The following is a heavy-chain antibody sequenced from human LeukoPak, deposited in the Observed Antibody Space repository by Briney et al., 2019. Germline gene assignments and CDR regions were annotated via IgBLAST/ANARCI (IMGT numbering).Heavy chain of an antibody. Sequence: PSETLSLTCSVSGDSMNNYFWSWIRQPAGKGLEWVGYIHSSGNINYNPSLKSRVTISVDTSKNQFSLRLTSVTAADPARYYCARETNYPESPGFHAFEIWGQGTMVAVSS. CDR3: ARETNYPESPGFHAFEI. CDR2: IHSSGNI. D-gene: IGHD5-24*01. J-gene: IGHJ3*02. V-gene: IGHV4-59*01. CDR1: GDSMNNYF.